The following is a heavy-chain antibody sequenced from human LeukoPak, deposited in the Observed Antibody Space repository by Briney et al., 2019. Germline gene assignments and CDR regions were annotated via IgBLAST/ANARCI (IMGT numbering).Heavy chain of an antibody. J-gene: IGHJ4*02. CDR3: ASLAPGDY. CDR2: ISSSSSTI. CDR1: GFTFSSYS. Sequence: GGSLRLSCAASGFTFSSYSMNWARQAPGKGLEWVSYISSSSSTIYYADSVKGRFTISRDNAKNSLYLQMNSLRAEDTAVYYCASLAPGDYWGQGTLVTVSS. V-gene: IGHV3-48*01.